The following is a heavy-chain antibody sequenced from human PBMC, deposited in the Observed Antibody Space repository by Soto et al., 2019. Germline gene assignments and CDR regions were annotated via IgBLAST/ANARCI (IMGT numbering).Heavy chain of an antibody. CDR3: AKFSYYGSGSYYFDY. CDR1: GFTFDDYA. Sequence: EVQLVESGGGLVQPGRSLRLSCAASGFTFDDYAMHWVRQAPGKGLEWVSGISWNSGSIGYADSVKGRFTISRDNAKNSLYLQMNSLRAEDTASYYCAKFSYYGSGSYYFDYWGQGTLVTVSS. J-gene: IGHJ4*02. D-gene: IGHD3-10*01. CDR2: ISWNSGSI. V-gene: IGHV3-9*01.